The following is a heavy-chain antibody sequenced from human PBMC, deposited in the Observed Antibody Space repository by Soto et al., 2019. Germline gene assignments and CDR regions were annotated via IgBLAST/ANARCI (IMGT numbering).Heavy chain of an antibody. J-gene: IGHJ4*02. CDR3: ASRHSSPYVDY. D-gene: IGHD6-19*01. Sequence: QVQLQESGPGLVKPSQTLSLTCTVSGGSISSGDYYWSWIRQPPGKGLEWIGSINYSGSTYHNPSLRRRFTISVDTSKNSFSPKLNSGTAADTAVYYRASRHSSPYVDYWGQGTLVTVSS. CDR1: GGSISSGDYY. V-gene: IGHV4-30-4*01. CDR2: INYSGST.